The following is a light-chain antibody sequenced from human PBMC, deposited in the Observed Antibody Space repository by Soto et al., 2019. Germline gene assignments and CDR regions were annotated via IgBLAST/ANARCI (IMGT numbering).Light chain of an antibody. CDR1: QSVSTH. CDR2: AAS. J-gene: IGKJ2*01. V-gene: IGKV3-15*01. Sequence: EVVMTQSPVNLSVSPGERATLSCRASQSVSTHLAWYQQKPGQAPQLLIYAASTRVTGISARCSGSGSGTEFSLTISSLQSEDFGIYYCLQYNDWPVYTFGQGTNVEVK. CDR3: LQYNDWPVYT.